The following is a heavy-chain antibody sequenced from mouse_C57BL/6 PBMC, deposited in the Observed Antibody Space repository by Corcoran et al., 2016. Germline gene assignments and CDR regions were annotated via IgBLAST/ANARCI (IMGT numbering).Heavy chain of an antibody. J-gene: IGHJ4*01. CDR3: GRWVNDGYYGGWLGDY. V-gene: IGHV1-26*01. CDR1: GYTFTDYY. Sequence: EVQLQQSGPELVKPGASVKISCKASGYTFTDYYMNWVKQSHGKSLEWIGDINPNNGGTSYNQKFKGRATLTVDKSSSTAYMELSSLTSEDTAVEYCGRWVNDGYYGGWLGDYWCQGTSFTVSS. D-gene: IGHD2-3*01. CDR2: INPNNGGT.